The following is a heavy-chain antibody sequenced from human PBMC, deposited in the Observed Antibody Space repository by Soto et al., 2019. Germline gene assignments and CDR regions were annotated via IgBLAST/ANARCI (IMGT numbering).Heavy chain of an antibody. V-gene: IGHV3-30*18. CDR3: AKDLVAYTTGWQSPSGS. D-gene: IGHD6-19*01. CDR2: ISYDGNKK. J-gene: IGHJ5*02. Sequence: QVHLVESGGGVVQPGRSLRLSCAASGFTFRAYGMHWVRQAPGKGLEWVALISYDGNKKYYADSAKGRFTISRDNSNNTLFLQMSSLRADDTAVYYCAKDLVAYTTGWQSPSGSWGQGMLVTVSS. CDR1: GFTFRAYG.